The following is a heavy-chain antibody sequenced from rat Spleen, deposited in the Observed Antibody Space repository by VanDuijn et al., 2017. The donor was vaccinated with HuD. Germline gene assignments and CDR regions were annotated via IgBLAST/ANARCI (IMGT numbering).Heavy chain of an antibody. V-gene: IGHV5-27*01. CDR1: GINFSNYY. J-gene: IGHJ2*01. CDR2: ISTAGSNT. CDR3: TTRGGYYDGYYPYFDY. D-gene: IGHD1-12*03. Sequence: EVQLVESGGGLVQPGRSLKLSCAASGINFSNYYMVWVRQAPTKGLEWVAYISTAGSNTFYRDSVKGRFTISRDNAKSTLYLQMDSRRSEETATYSCTTRGGYYDGYYPYFDYWGQGVMVTVSS.